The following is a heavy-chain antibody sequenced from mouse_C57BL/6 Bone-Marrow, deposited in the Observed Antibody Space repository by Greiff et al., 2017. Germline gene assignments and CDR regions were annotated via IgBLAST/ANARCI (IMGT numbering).Heavy chain of an antibody. CDR2: IYPGSGST. V-gene: IGHV1-55*01. CDR3: ARGSFFFDY. CDR1: GYTFTSYW. Sequence: VQLQQSGAELARPGASVKLSCKASGYTFTSYWITWVKQRPGQGLEWIGDIYPGSGSTNYNEKFKSKATLTVDTSSSTAYIQLSSLTSEDSAVYSCARGSFFFDYWGQGTTLTVSS. J-gene: IGHJ2*01. D-gene: IGHD3-1*01.